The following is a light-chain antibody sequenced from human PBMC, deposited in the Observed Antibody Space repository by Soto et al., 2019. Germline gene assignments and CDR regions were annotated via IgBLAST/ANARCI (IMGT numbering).Light chain of an antibody. CDR2: KAS. CDR3: QQYNTYSEWT. V-gene: IGKV1-5*03. Sequence: TQSPSSLSASVGDRVTITCRASQSISSWLAWYQQKPGKAPNLLIYKASTLEGGVPSRFSGSGSGAEFTLTISSLQPDDFATYYCQQYNTYSEWTFGQGTKVDIK. CDR1: QSISSW. J-gene: IGKJ1*01.